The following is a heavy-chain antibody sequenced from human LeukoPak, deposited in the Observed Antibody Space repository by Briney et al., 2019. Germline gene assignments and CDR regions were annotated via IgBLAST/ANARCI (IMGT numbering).Heavy chain of an antibody. Sequence: ASVKVSCKASGYSFTTYGITWVRPAPGQGLEWMGWISAYNGNTNYAQKLQGRVTMTTDTSTSTAYMEPRSLRSDDTAVYYCARALVDGYKELGYWGQGTLVTVSS. V-gene: IGHV1-18*01. CDR1: GYSFTTYG. J-gene: IGHJ4*02. CDR2: ISAYNGNT. CDR3: ARALVDGYKELGY. D-gene: IGHD5-24*01.